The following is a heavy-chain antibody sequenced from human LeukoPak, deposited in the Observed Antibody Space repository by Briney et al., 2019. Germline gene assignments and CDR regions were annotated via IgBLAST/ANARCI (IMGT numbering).Heavy chain of an antibody. CDR3: ARDQATGVDHYYFEY. CDR2: ISYDGSNK. J-gene: IGHJ4*02. D-gene: IGHD3-10*01. V-gene: IGHV3-30-3*01. Sequence: GGSLRLSCAASGFTFSSYTMHWVRQAPGKGLEWVAVISYDGSNKYYADSVKGRFTISRDNAKNSLYLQMNSLRAEDTAVYYCARDQATGVDHYYFEYWGQGTLVTVSS. CDR1: GFTFSSYT.